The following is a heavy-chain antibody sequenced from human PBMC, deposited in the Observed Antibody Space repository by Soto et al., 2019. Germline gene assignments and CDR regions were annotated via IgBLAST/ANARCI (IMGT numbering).Heavy chain of an antibody. CDR3: ARHVVRPTSWTGDFFDY. Sequence: QVQLQESGPGLVKPSETLSLTCTVSGDSVGSRRYHWGWIRQPPGKGLEWIGNIYHSETTSYNPSLKSRVTISVDTSKNQFSLEVFSVTAADTAIYYCARHVVRPTSWTGDFFDYGGKGTLVTVSS. V-gene: IGHV4-39*01. J-gene: IGHJ4*02. D-gene: IGHD2-21*01. CDR1: GDSVGSRRYH. CDR2: IYHSETT.